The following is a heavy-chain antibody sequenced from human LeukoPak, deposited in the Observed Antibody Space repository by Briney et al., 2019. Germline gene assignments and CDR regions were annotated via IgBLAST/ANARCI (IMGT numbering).Heavy chain of an antibody. J-gene: IGHJ5*02. D-gene: IGHD6-13*01. CDR3: ARGAAAAFDH. CDR2: IYHSGST. CDR1: GGSISSGGYS. V-gene: IGHV4-30-2*01. Sequence: PSETLSLTCAVSGGSISSGGYSWSWIRQPPGKGLEWIGYIYHSGSTYYNPSLKSRVTISVDRSKNQFSLKLSSVTAADTAVYYCARGAAAAFDHWGQGTLVTVSS.